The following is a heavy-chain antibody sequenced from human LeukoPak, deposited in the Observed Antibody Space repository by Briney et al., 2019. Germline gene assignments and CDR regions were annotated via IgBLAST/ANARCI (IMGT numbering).Heavy chain of an antibody. D-gene: IGHD3-10*01. CDR3: ARERSGSYYENFDY. Sequence: SETLSLTCTVSGGSISSYYWSWIRQPPGKGLEWIGYIYYSGSTSYNPSLKSRVTISVDTSKNQFSLTLSSVTAADTAVYYCARERSGSYYENFDYWGQGTLVTVSS. J-gene: IGHJ4*02. V-gene: IGHV4-59*12. CDR1: GGSISSYY. CDR2: IYYSGST.